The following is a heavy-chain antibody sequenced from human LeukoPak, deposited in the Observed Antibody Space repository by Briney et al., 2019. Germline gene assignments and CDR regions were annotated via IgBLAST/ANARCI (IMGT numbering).Heavy chain of an antibody. V-gene: IGHV3-21*01. CDR1: GFTFSNYG. Sequence: GGSLRLSCATSGFTFSNYGMTWVRQAPGRGLECVSSLKGRFTISRDNAKNSLYLQMNSLRAEDTAVYYCARGDGARSLDLWGQGTLVTVSS. J-gene: IGHJ5*02. D-gene: IGHD3-16*01. CDR3: ARGDGARSLDL.